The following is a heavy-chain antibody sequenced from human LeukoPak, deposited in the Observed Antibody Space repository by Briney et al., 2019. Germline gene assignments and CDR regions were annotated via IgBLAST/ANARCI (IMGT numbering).Heavy chain of an antibody. V-gene: IGHV4-61*02. CDR3: ARVSIAVAAGWFDP. D-gene: IGHD6-19*01. Sequence: PSQTLSLTCTVSGGSISSGSYYWRWIRQPAGKALEWIGRIYTSGSTNYNPSLKSRVPISVDTSKNQFSLKLRSVTAADTAVYYCARVSIAVAAGWFDPWGQGTLVTVSS. CDR2: IYTSGST. CDR1: GGSISSGSYY. J-gene: IGHJ5*02.